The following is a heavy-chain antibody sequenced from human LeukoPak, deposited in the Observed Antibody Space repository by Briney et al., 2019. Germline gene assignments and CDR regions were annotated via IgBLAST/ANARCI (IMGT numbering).Heavy chain of an antibody. CDR3: ASMLRSFYFDY. Sequence: GGSLRLSCAASGFTFSSYGMSWVRQAPGKGLEWVSAISGSGGSTYYADSVKGRFTISRDNAKNSLYLQMNSLRAEDTAVYYCASMLRSFYFDYWGQGTLVTVSS. CDR1: GFTFSSYG. V-gene: IGHV3-23*01. D-gene: IGHD2-8*01. CDR2: ISGSGGST. J-gene: IGHJ4*02.